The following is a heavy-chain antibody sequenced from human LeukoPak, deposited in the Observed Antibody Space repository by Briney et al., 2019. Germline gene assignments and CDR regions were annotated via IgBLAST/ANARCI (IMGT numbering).Heavy chain of an antibody. CDR1: GFTVSDIY. V-gene: IGHV3-72*01. Sequence: QAGGSLRLSCAASGFTVSDIYMSWVRQAPGKGLEWVGRTRNKANSYTTEYAASVKGRFTISRDDSKNSLYLQMNSLKTEDTAVYYCAKDLPKVVPAASDYWGQGTLVTVSS. CDR2: TRNKANSYTT. D-gene: IGHD2-2*01. CDR3: AKDLPKVVPAASDY. J-gene: IGHJ4*02.